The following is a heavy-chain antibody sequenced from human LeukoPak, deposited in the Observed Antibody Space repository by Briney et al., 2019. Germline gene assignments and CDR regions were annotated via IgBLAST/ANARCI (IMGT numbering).Heavy chain of an antibody. V-gene: IGHV4-39*07. J-gene: IGHJ3*02. CDR2: IYYSGST. CDR3: ARGRAFDI. Sequence: PSETLSLTCTVSGVSISSSSYYWGWIRQPPGKGLEWIGSIYYSGSTYYNPSLKSRVTISVDTSKNQFSLNLSSVTAADTAVYYCARGRAFDIWGQGTMVTVSS. CDR1: GVSISSSSYY.